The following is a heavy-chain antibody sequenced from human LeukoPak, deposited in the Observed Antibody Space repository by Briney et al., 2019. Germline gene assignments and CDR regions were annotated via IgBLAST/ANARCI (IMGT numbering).Heavy chain of an antibody. CDR2: INHSGST. J-gene: IGHJ5*02. CDR3: ASFLPYWFDP. V-gene: IGHV4-34*01. D-gene: IGHD3-3*01. Sequence: SETLSLTCAVYGGSFSGYYWSWIRQPPGKGLEWIGEINHSGSTNYNPSLRSRVTISVDTSKNQFSLKLSSVTAADTAVYYCASFLPYWFDPWGQGTLVTVSS. CDR1: GGSFSGYY.